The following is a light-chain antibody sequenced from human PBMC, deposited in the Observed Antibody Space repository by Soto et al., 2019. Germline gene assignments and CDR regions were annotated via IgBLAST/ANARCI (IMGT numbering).Light chain of an antibody. V-gene: IGKV3-11*01. CDR1: QRVSSY. Sequence: EIVLTQSPATLSLSPGERATLSYRASQRVSSYLAWYQHNPGQAPRLLIYDASNWATGIPARFSGSGSGTDFTLTISSLEPEDFAVYYCQQRSNWSPLTFGGGTKVEIK. CDR3: QQRSNWSPLT. J-gene: IGKJ4*01. CDR2: DAS.